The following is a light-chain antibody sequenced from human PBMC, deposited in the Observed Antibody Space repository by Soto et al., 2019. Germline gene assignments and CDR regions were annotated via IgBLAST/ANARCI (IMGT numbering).Light chain of an antibody. V-gene: IGLV2-14*01. Sequence: QSVLTQPASVSGSPGQSITISCTGTSSDVGAYNYVSWYQQHPGKAPKLRSYKVSNRPSEGSNHLSGSRSGDAASRAISGLQAEAEAHYYCSSYTTSSTVFGTGTKVTVL. CDR3: SSYTTSSTV. J-gene: IGLJ1*01. CDR2: KVS. CDR1: SSDVGAYNY.